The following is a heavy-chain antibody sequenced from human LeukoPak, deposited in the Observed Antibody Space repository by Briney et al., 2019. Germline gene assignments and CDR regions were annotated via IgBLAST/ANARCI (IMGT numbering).Heavy chain of an antibody. CDR2: IIPIFGTA. CDR3: AREASDYGVGLDY. CDR1: GCTFSSYA. J-gene: IGHJ4*02. V-gene: IGHV1-69*06. D-gene: IGHD4-17*01. Sequence: SVKVSFKASGCTFSSYAISWVRQAPGQGLEWMGGIIPIFGTANYAQKFQGRVTITADKSTSTAYMELSSLRSEDTAVYYCAREASDYGVGLDYWGQGTLVTVSS.